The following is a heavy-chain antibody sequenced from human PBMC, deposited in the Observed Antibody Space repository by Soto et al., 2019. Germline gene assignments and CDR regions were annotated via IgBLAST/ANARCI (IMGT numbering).Heavy chain of an antibody. D-gene: IGHD6-19*01. CDR2: ISGSGTSA. CDR1: GFTFGIYV. CDR3: AKGQANGWYGALDY. V-gene: IGHV3-23*01. J-gene: IGHJ4*02. Sequence: EVQLLESGGGLVQPGGSLRLSCAASGFTFGIYVMAWVRQAPGKGLEWVSTISGSGTSAYYADSVKGRFSFSRDNSKNTVYLQMDSLRAEDTAIYYCAKGQANGWYGALDYWGQGSLVTVSS.